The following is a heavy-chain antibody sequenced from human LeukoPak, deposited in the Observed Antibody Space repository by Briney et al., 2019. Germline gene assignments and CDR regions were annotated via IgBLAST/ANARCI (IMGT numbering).Heavy chain of an antibody. J-gene: IGHJ4*02. CDR3: ARGQKSALTYGSGTYAYYFDS. D-gene: IGHD3-10*01. CDR2: MNAHSGNT. Sequence: ASVKVSCKASGYTFTSYDINWVRQATGQGLEWMGCMNAHSGNTGYAQKFKGRVTMTRNSSISIAYMELSSLRSEDTAVYYCARGQKSALTYGSGTYAYYFDSRGQGTLVTVSS. CDR1: GYTFTSYD. V-gene: IGHV1-8*01.